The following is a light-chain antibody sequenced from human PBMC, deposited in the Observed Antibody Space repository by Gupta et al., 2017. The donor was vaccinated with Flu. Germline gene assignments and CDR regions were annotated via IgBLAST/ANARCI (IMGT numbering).Light chain of an antibody. J-gene: IGLJ2*01. CDR2: DDS. CDR3: QVWDTDSDHPV. CDR1: NIGSKS. Sequence: SYVLTQPPSVSVAPGQTARITCGGNNIGSKSVHWYQRQPGQAPVLVVYDDSDRPSGIPERFSGSNSGNTATLTISRVEAGDESDYYCQVWDTDSDHPVFGGGTKLAVL. V-gene: IGLV3-21*02.